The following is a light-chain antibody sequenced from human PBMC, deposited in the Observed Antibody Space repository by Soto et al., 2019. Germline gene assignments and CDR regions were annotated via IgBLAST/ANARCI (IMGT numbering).Light chain of an antibody. CDR2: GAS. CDR3: QHRYNWLIT. V-gene: IGKV3-11*01. CDR1: RSVSSN. J-gene: IGKJ5*01. Sequence: EIVLTQSPATLSLSPGERVTLSCRASRSVSSNLAWYQQKPGQAPRLLIYGASTRAAGIPARFSGSGSGTEFTLTISSLEPEDFAVYYCQHRYNWLITFGQGTRVEIK.